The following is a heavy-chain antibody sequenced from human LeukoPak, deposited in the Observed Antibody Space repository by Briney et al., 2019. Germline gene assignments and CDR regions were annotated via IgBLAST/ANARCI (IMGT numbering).Heavy chain of an antibody. CDR1: GFTFSSYA. CDR3: AKDQHVVVTAIFDY. J-gene: IGHJ4*02. CDR2: ISGSGGST. Sequence: PGGSLRLSYAASGFTFSSYAMSWVRQAPGKGLEWVSAISGSGGSTYYADSVKGRFTISRDNSKNTLYLQMNSLRAEDTAVYYCAKDQHVVVTAIFDYWGQGTLVTVSS. V-gene: IGHV3-23*01. D-gene: IGHD2-21*02.